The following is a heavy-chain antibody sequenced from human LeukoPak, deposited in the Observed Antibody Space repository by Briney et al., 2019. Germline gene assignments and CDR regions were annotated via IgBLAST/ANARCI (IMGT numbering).Heavy chain of an antibody. CDR1: GGSISSGGYC. CDR3: ARYGRDGHGCNDP. V-gene: IGHV4-31*01. J-gene: IGHJ5*02. Sequence: SETLSLTCTVSGGSISSGGYCWSWLRQHPGQGPEVIEYIYYSRTTYYNPFLKRLVTIAVDTYKNQFLLKLSAVTAADTAVYYCARYGRDGHGCNDPWGQGTLVTVSS. CDR2: IYYSRTT. D-gene: IGHD2/OR15-2a*01.